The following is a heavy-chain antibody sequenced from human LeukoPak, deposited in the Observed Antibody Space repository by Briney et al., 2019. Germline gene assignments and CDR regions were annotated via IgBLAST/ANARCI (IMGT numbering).Heavy chain of an antibody. CDR3: ARGKLTMVIK. J-gene: IGHJ4*02. CDR1: GFTFSTYG. Sequence: GGSLRLSCAASGFTFSTYGMHWVRQAPGKGLEWVAFIWNDGNNKYYADSVKGRFTISRDNSKNTLYLQMNSLRAEDTAVYYCARGKLTMVIKWGQGTLVTVSS. D-gene: IGHD4/OR15-4a*01. CDR2: IWNDGNNK. V-gene: IGHV3-30*02.